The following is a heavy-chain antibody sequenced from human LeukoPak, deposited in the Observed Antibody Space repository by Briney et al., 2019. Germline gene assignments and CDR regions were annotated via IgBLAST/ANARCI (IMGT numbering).Heavy chain of an antibody. Sequence: PGGSLRLSCAASGVTFSNHALHWVRQAPGKGLEWVTVISYDGSNKHYADSVKGRVTISRDNSQNTLYLQMNSLRAEDTAIYYCAKDLPYYYDSSGSGDAFDIWGRGTMVTVST. D-gene: IGHD3-22*01. J-gene: IGHJ3*02. CDR3: AKDLPYYYDSSGSGDAFDI. CDR1: GVTFSNHA. V-gene: IGHV3-30-3*01. CDR2: ISYDGSNK.